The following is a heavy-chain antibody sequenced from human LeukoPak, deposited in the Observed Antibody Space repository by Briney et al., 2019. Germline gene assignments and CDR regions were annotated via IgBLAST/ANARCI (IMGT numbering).Heavy chain of an antibody. CDR1: GGTFSSYA. D-gene: IGHD2-2*01. CDR2: IIPIFGTA. CDR3: ASRLYCSNTRCRNFPFAY. Sequence: SVKVSCKASGGTFSSYAISWVRQAPGQGLEWMGRIIPIFGTANYAQKFQGRVTITADESTSTAYMELSSLRSEDTAIYYCASRLYCSNTRCRNFPFAYWGQGTLVTVSS. V-gene: IGHV1-69*13. J-gene: IGHJ4*02.